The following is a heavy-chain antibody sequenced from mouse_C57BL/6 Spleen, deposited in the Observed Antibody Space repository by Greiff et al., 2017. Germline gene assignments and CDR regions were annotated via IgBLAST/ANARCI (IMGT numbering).Heavy chain of an antibody. V-gene: IGHV6-3*01. CDR2: ISFKSDNYAT. CDR3: TGPGSSGFAY. J-gene: IGHJ3*01. CDR1: GFTFSNYW. Sequence: EVKVEESGGGLVQPGGSMKLSCVASGFTFSNYWMNWVRQSPEQGLEWVALISFKSDNYATQYAEAVKRSFTISREYSKRSVYQQMNNVRAEDTGIYYCTGPGSSGFAYWGQGTLVTVSA. D-gene: IGHD1-1*01.